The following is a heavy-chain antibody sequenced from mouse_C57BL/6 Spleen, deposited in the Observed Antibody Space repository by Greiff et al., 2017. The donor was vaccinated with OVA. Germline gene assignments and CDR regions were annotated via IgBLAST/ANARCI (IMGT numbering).Heavy chain of an antibody. Sequence: EVQGVESGGGLVKPGGSLKLSCAASGFTFSSYAMSWVRQTPEKRLEWVATISDGGSYTYYPDNVKGRFTISRDNAKNNLYLQMSHLKSEDTAMYYCARDKGRLGFAYWGQGTLVTVSA. CDR3: ARDKGRLGFAY. V-gene: IGHV5-4*01. J-gene: IGHJ3*01. D-gene: IGHD2-14*01. CDR2: ISDGGSYT. CDR1: GFTFSSYA.